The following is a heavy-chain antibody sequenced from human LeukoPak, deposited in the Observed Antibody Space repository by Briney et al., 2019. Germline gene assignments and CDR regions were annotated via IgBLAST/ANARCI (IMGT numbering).Heavy chain of an antibody. J-gene: IGHJ6*03. CDR2: IYPGDSDT. CDR1: GYSFTSYW. D-gene: IGHD2-2*01. Sequence: GESLKISCKGSGYSFTSYWIGWVRQMPGKGLEWMGIIYPGDSDTRYSPSFQGQVTISADKSISTAYLQWSSLKASDTAMYYCARLGCSSTSCCRMDVWGKGTTVTVSS. CDR3: ARLGCSSTSCCRMDV. V-gene: IGHV5-51*01.